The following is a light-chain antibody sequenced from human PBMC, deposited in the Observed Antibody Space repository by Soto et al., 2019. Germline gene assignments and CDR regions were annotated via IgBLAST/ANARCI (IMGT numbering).Light chain of an antibody. Sequence: DIQMTQSPSTLSASVGDRVTITCRASQSISSRLAWYQKKPGKAPKLLIYDALNLESGVPSRFSGSGSGTEFTLSSGSLQPDDFATYYCQQYDNYFRYTFGQGTKLEIK. J-gene: IGKJ2*01. CDR2: DAL. V-gene: IGKV1-5*01. CDR3: QQYDNYFRYT. CDR1: QSISSR.